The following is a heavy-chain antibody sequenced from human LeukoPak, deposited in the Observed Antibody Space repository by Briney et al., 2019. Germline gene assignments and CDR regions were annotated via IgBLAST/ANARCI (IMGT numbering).Heavy chain of an antibody. CDR3: ARPLVSDYYDSSGYWGY. V-gene: IGHV3-23*01. CDR2: ISGSGDST. Sequence: GGSLRLSCAASGFTFSSYAMSWVRQAQGKGLGWVSAISGSGDSTYYSDSVKGRFTISRDNSKSTLYVQMNSLRAEDTAVYYCARPLVSDYYDSSGYWGYWGQGTLVTVSS. D-gene: IGHD3-22*01. CDR1: GFTFSSYA. J-gene: IGHJ4*02.